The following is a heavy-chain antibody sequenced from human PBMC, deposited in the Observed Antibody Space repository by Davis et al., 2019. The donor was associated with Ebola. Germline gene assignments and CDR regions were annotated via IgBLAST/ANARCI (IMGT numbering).Heavy chain of an antibody. CDR3: AGGHYYYYGMDV. Sequence: GESLKISCAASGFTFSSYGMHWVRQAPGKGLEWVAVIWYDGSNKYYADSVKGRFTISRDNSKNTLYLQMNSLRAEDTAVYYCAGGHYYYYGMDVWGQGTTVTVSS. CDR2: IWYDGSNK. J-gene: IGHJ6*02. CDR1: GFTFSSYG. V-gene: IGHV3-33*01. D-gene: IGHD3-10*01.